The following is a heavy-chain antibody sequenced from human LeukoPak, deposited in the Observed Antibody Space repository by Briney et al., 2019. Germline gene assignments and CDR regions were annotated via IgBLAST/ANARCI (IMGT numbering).Heavy chain of an antibody. CDR1: GFTFSSYW. Sequence: GGSLRLSCTASGFTFSSYWMHWVRQTPGKGLVWISRIKSDGSTIYADSVKGRFTISRDNAKNTLYLQMNSLRAEDTAIYYCARAVTYFYGSVTYDWFDPWGQGTLATVSS. V-gene: IGHV3-74*01. D-gene: IGHD3-10*01. J-gene: IGHJ5*02. CDR2: IKSDGST. CDR3: ARAVTYFYGSVTYDWFDP.